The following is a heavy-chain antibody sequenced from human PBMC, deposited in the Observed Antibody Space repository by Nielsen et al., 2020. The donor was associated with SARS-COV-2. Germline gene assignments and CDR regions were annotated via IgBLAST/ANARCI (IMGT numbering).Heavy chain of an antibody. CDR1: GYTFTGYY. Sequence: ASVKVSCKASGYTFTGYYMHWARQAPGQGLEWMGWMNPNSGNTGYAQKFQGRVTMTRNTSISTAYMELSSLRSEDTAVYYCARTPRYCSSTSCYLGYYGMDVWGQGTTVTVSS. CDR3: ARTPRYCSSTSCYLGYYGMDV. J-gene: IGHJ6*02. V-gene: IGHV1-8*02. D-gene: IGHD2-2*01. CDR2: MNPNSGNT.